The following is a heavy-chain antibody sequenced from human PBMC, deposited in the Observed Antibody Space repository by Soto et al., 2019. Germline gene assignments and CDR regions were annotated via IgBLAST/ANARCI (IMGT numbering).Heavy chain of an antibody. Sequence: SETLSLTCTVSGASISSSYWSWIRQPPGKGLEWIGYIYYSGSTNYNPSLKSRVTISVDTSKNQFSLKLSSVTAADTAVYYCARDYGSGSFHYWGQGTLVTVS. CDR1: GASISSSY. J-gene: IGHJ4*02. CDR2: IYYSGST. V-gene: IGHV4-59*01. CDR3: ARDYGSGSFHY. D-gene: IGHD3-10*01.